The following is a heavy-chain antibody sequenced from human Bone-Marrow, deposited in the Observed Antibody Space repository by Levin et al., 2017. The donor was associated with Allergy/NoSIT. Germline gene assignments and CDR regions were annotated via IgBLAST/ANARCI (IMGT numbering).Heavy chain of an antibody. D-gene: IGHD3-16*01. CDR2: IYPGDSDA. J-gene: IGHJ4*02. CDR1: GFNFAKSW. V-gene: IGHV5-51*01. CDR3: ARRAWGPAGSDPFYFDY. Sequence: PGESLKISCQIFGFNFAKSWVGWVRQMPGKGLEWMGIIYPGDSDARYSPSFQGHATFSVDKSINTAYLHLTNLRASDTAMYFCARRAWGPAGSDPFYFDYWGQGSLVTVSS.